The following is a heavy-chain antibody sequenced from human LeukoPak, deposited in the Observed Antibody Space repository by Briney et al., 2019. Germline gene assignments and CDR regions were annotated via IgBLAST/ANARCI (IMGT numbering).Heavy chain of an antibody. CDR1: GGTFSSYA. CDR3: AQIIAAAGDDY. J-gene: IGHJ4*02. D-gene: IGHD6-13*01. V-gene: IGHV1-69*13. CDR2: IIPIFVTA. Sequence: ASVKVSCKASGGTFSSYAISWVRQAPGQGLEWMGGIIPIFVTANYAQKFQGRVTITADESTSTAYMELSSLRSEDTAVYYCAQIIAAAGDDYWGQGTLVTVSS.